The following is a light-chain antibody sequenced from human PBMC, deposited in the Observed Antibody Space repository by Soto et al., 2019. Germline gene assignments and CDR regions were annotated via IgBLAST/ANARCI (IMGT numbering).Light chain of an antibody. CDR3: HQYSTYPYT. V-gene: IGKV1-5*03. CDR1: QSISSW. CDR2: KAS. Sequence: DIQMTQSPSTLSASVGDRVTITCRAIQSISSWLAWYQQKPGKAPNLLIYKASSLESGVPSRFSGSGSGTEFALTITSLQPDDFATYYCHQYSTYPYTFGQGTKLEIK. J-gene: IGKJ2*01.